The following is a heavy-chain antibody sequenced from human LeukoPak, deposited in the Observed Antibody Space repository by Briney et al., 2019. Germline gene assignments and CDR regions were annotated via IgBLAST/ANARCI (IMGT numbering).Heavy chain of an antibody. CDR2: INTISSTK. Sequence: GGSLRLSCAASGFTFSSYDMNWVRQAPGKGLEWVSYINTISSTKYYADSVKGRFTISRDNAKNSLYLQMSSLSDEDTAVYYCARGKIGYYYGDYDGYWGQGTLVTVFS. D-gene: IGHD4-17*01. CDR3: ARGKIGYYYGDYDGY. CDR1: GFTFSSYD. J-gene: IGHJ4*02. V-gene: IGHV3-48*02.